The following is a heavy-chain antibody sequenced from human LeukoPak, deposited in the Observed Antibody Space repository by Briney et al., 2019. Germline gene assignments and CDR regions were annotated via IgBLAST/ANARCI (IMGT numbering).Heavy chain of an antibody. D-gene: IGHD3-22*01. CDR3: ARIYYDSTKRVVNAFDI. J-gene: IGHJ3*02. CDR2: IIPIFGTA. Sequence: GASVKVSCKASGGTFSSYAISWVRQAPGQGLEWMGGIIPIFGTANYAQKFQGRVTITTDESTNTAYMELRSLRSDDTAVYYCARIYYDSTKRVVNAFDIWGQGTMVTVSS. CDR1: GGTFSSYA. V-gene: IGHV1-69*05.